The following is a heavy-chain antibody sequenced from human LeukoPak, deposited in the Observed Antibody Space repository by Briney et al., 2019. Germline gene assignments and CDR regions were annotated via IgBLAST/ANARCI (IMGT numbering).Heavy chain of an antibody. J-gene: IGHJ3*02. V-gene: IGHV1-2*02. CDR3: ARVVYGGNSFTFDI. CDR1: GYTFTGYY. Sequence: GASVKVSCKASGYTFTGYYMHWVRQAPGQGLEWMGWINPNSGGTSYAQKFQGRVTMTRDTSISTAYMELSRLRSDDTAVYYCARVVYGGNSFTFDIWGQGTMVTVSS. CDR2: INPNSGGT. D-gene: IGHD4-23*01.